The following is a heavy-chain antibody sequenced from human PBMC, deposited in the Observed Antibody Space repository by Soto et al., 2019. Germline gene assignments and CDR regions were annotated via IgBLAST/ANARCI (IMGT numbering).Heavy chain of an antibody. V-gene: IGHV3-23*01. CDR2: ISESGGST. CDR1: GFRISDSA. D-gene: IGHD6-13*01. CDR3: AKRSPYSSGWYSPMFDY. Sequence: GGALRPSCAASGFRISDSAMSWVRQAPGPGLEWVSVISESGGSTHYADSVRGRFTVSRDNSKNSLSLRMNSLRDEDTAVYFCAKRSPYSSGWYSPMFDYWGQGARVTDS. J-gene: IGHJ4*02.